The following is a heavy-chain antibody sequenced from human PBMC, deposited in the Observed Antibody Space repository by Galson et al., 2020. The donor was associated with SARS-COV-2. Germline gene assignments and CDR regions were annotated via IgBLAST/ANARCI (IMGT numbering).Heavy chain of an antibody. V-gene: IGHV1-69*13. CDR2: IIPIFGTA. Sequence: SVKVSCKASGGTFSSYAISWVRQAPGQGLEWMGGIIPIFGTANYAQKFQGRVTITADESTSTAYMELSSLRSEDTAVYYCARRGYYGSGSYSLHYYYYGMDVWGQGTTVTVSS. CDR1: GGTFSSYA. D-gene: IGHD3-10*01. CDR3: ARRGYYGSGSYSLHYYYYGMDV. J-gene: IGHJ6*02.